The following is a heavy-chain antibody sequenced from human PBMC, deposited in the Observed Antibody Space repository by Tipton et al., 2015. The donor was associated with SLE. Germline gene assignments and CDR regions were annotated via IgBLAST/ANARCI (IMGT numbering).Heavy chain of an antibody. D-gene: IGHD4-17*01. V-gene: IGHV4-39*07. J-gene: IGHJ3*02. CDR3: ATSDYGDYRESTFNI. CDR1: GGSISSSRYY. CDR2: IFYNENT. Sequence: TLSLTCTVSGGSISSSRYYWGWIRQPPGKGLEWIGSIFYNENTYYNPSLMSRVTISIDTSKTQFSLKLNSVTAADTAVYYCATSDYGDYRESTFNIWGQGTMVTVSS.